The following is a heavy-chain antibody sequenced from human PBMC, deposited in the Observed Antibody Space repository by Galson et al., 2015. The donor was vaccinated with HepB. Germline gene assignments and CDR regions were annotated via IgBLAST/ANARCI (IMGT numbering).Heavy chain of an antibody. CDR3: ARLGIAAAGNPYYYYYGMDV. CDR1: GYTFTSYA. J-gene: IGHJ6*02. V-gene: IGHV7-4-1*02. D-gene: IGHD6-13*01. CDR2: INTNTGNP. Sequence: SVKVSCKASGYTFTSYAMNWVRQAPGQGLEWMGWINTNTGNPTYAQGFTGRFVFSLDTSVSTAYLQISSLKAEDTAVYYCARLGIAAAGNPYYYYYGMDVWCQGTTVTVSS.